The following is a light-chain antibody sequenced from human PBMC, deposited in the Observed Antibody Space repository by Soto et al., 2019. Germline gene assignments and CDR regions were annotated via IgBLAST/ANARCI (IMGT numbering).Light chain of an antibody. CDR3: QKSSSIPYT. CDR1: QTMSTY. V-gene: IGKV1-39*01. J-gene: IGKJ2*01. Sequence: DIQMTQSPCSLSASVGDRVTITCRASQTMSTYLNWYQQIPGKAPKLLIYGASNLQNGVPSRFSGSGSGTDFTLTISSLQPEDFATYYCQKSSSIPYTFGQGTKLEIK. CDR2: GAS.